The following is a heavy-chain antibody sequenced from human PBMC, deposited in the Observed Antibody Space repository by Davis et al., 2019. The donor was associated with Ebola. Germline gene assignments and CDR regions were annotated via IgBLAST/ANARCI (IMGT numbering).Heavy chain of an antibody. Sequence: GESLKISCAASGFTFRNFAMGWVRQAPGEGLEWVSIISGSGDYTYYVDSVKGRFTISRDNSKSTLYLQMNSLRAEDTAVYYCAKDLVAAGVFDYWGQGTLVTVSS. D-gene: IGHD6-13*01. CDR2: ISGSGDYT. J-gene: IGHJ4*02. CDR1: GFTFRNFA. CDR3: AKDLVAAGVFDY. V-gene: IGHV3-23*01.